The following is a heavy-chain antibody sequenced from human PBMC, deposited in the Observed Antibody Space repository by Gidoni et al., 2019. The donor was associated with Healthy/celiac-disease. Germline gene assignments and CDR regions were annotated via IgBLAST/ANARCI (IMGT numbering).Heavy chain of an antibody. CDR2: IYYSGST. J-gene: IGHJ4*02. D-gene: IGHD3-3*01. V-gene: IGHV4-59*01. Sequence: QVQLQESGPGLVKPSETLSLTCTVSGGSISSYYWSWIRQPPGKGLEWIGYIYYSGSTNYNPSLKSRVTISVDTSKNQFSLKLSSVTAADTAVYYCARGPWEGYYDFWSGPASPLGFDYWGQGTLVTVSS. CDR3: ARGPWEGYYDFWSGPASPLGFDY. CDR1: GGSISSYY.